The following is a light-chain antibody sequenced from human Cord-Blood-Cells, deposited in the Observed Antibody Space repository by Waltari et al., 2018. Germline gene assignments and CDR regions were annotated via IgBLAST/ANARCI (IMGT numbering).Light chain of an antibody. J-gene: IGLJ2*01. Sequence: SYELTQPPSVSVSPGQTASITCSGDKLGDKYACWYQQKPGQSPVLVIYQDSKWPSGIAERFAGSNSGNTATLTISGTQAMDEADYYCQAWDSSTVVFGGGTKLTAL. V-gene: IGLV3-1*01. CDR2: QDS. CDR3: QAWDSSTVV. CDR1: KLGDKY.